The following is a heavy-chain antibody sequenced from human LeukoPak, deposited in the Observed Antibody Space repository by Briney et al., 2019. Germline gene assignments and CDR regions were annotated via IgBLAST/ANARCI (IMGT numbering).Heavy chain of an antibody. CDR3: ARDERPVGY. J-gene: IGHJ4*02. CDR1: GFTFSSYW. CDR2: INQDGSEK. Sequence: GGSLRLSCAASGFTFSSYWMSWVRHGPGTGLEWLANINQDGSEKYYVDSVKGRFTISRDNAKNSVYLQMNSLRVEGTAVYYCARDERPVGYWGQGTLVTVSS. D-gene: IGHD1-1*01. V-gene: IGHV3-7*01.